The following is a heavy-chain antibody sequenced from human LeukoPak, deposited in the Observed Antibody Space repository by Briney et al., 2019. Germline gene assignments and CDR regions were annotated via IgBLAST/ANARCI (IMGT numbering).Heavy chain of an antibody. J-gene: IGHJ2*01. Sequence: TSGGSLRLSCAASGFTFSTYSMNWVRQAPGKGLERVSSISRSSTYIYYADSVKGRFTISRDNAKNPLYLQMNGLRAEDTAVYYCAASPVAAAGTRTYWYFDLWGRGTLVTVSS. D-gene: IGHD6-13*01. CDR3: AASPVAAAGTRTYWYFDL. CDR2: ISRSSTYI. CDR1: GFTFSTYS. V-gene: IGHV3-21*01.